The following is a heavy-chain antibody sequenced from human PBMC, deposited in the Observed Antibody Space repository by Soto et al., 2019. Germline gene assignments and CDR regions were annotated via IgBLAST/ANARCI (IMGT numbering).Heavy chain of an antibody. Sequence: QVQLVESGGGVVQPGKSLRLSCAASGFTFSSYGMHWVRQAPGKGLEWVAVISYDGSNKYYADSVKGRFTISRDNSKNTLYLQMNRLRAEDTAVYYCAKDYSPDSSSSGNDYWGQGTLVTVSS. CDR2: ISYDGSNK. D-gene: IGHD6-6*01. J-gene: IGHJ4*02. CDR1: GFTFSSYG. V-gene: IGHV3-30*18. CDR3: AKDYSPDSSSSGNDY.